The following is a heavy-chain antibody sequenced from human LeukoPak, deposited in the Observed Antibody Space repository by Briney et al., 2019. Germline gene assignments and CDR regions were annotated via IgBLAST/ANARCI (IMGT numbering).Heavy chain of an antibody. J-gene: IGHJ4*02. CDR3: VREDSSGYYEPFDY. V-gene: IGHV4-4*07. CDR2: IYTSGST. CDR1: GGSISSYY. Sequence: SETLSLTCTVSGGSISSYYWSWIRQPAGKGLEWIGRIYTSGSTNYNPSLKSRVTMSVDTSKNQFSLKLSSVTAADTAVYYCVREDSSGYYEPFDYWGQGTLVTVSS. D-gene: IGHD3-22*01.